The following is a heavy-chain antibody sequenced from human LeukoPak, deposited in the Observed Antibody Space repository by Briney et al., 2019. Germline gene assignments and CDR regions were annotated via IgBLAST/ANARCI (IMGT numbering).Heavy chain of an antibody. CDR1: RGSISGYS. Sequence: SGTLSLTCTVSRGSISGYSWSWIRQSPGGGLEWIGYIYYSGDTAYNPSLRSRVTLSVDTSKNQFSLQLRSVTTADTAVYCVRGPYGASISKWFDPWGQGTQVIVSP. D-gene: IGHD4/OR15-4a*01. J-gene: IGHJ5*02. CDR3: RGPYGASISKWFDP. V-gene: IGHV4-59*03. CDR2: IYYSGDT.